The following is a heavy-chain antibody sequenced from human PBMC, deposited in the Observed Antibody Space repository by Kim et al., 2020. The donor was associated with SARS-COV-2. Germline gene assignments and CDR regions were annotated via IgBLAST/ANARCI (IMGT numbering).Heavy chain of an antibody. CDR1: GGSISSSSYY. CDR3: ARPLTPGYSSGPAAFDI. Sequence: SETLSLTCTVSGGSISSSSYYWGWIRQPPGKGLEWIGSIYYSGSTYYNPSLKSRVTISVDTSKNQFSLKLSSVTAADTAVYYCARPLTPGYSSGPAAFDIWGQGTMVTVSS. CDR2: IYYSGST. V-gene: IGHV4-39*01. D-gene: IGHD6-19*01. J-gene: IGHJ3*02.